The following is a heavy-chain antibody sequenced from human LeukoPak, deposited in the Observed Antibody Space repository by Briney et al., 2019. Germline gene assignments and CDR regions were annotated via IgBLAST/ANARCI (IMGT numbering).Heavy chain of an antibody. Sequence: GGSLRLSCAASGFTFSSHAMTWVRQAPGKGLEWVSTFSSSGGSTYYADSVKGRFTISRDSSKNTLFLQMNSLRAEDRAVYYCAKYCSGGNCYSGLYWGQGTLVTVSS. V-gene: IGHV3-23*01. D-gene: IGHD2-15*01. CDR1: GFTFSSHA. CDR2: FSSSGGST. J-gene: IGHJ4*02. CDR3: AKYCSGGNCYSGLY.